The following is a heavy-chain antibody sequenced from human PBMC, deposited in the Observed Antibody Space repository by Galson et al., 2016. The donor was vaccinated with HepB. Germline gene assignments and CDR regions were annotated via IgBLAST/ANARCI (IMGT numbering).Heavy chain of an antibody. CDR3: ARDADIVKVPAAIRADY. CDR1: GFTFSSYG. D-gene: IGHD2-2*02. V-gene: IGHV3-30*03. Sequence: SLRLSCAASGFTFSSYGMHWVRQAPGKGLEWVAVISYDGSNKYHADSVKGRFTISRDNSKNTLYLQMNSLRAEDTAVYYCARDADIVKVPAAIRADYWGQGTLVTVSS. CDR2: ISYDGSNK. J-gene: IGHJ4*02.